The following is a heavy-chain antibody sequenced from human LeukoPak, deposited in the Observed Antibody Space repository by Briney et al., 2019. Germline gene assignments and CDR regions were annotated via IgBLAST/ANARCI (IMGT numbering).Heavy chain of an antibody. V-gene: IGHV3-23*01. CDR3: AKDWGSYRYFDY. CDR2: ISGSGGGT. CDR1: GFTFSSYA. D-gene: IGHD3-16*02. Sequence: PGGSLRLSCAASGFTFSSYAMSWVRQAPGKGLEWVSAISGSGGGTHFADSVKGRFTISRDNSKNMLYLQMNSLRAEDTAVYYCAKDWGSYRYFDYWGQGTLVTVSS. J-gene: IGHJ4*02.